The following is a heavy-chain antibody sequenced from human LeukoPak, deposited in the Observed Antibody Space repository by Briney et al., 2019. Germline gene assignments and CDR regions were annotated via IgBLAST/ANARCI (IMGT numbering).Heavy chain of an antibody. CDR2: MNPNSGNT. D-gene: IGHD3-3*01. V-gene: IGHV1-8*01. CDR3: ARGSGPRVRFLEWLLSSYYFDY. Sequence: ASVKVSCTASGYTFTIYDINWVRQATGQGLEWVGWMNPNSGNTGYAQKFQGRVTMTRNTSISTAYMELSSLRSEDTAVYYCARGSGPRVRFLEWLLSSYYFDYWGQGTLVTVSS. CDR1: GYTFTIYD. J-gene: IGHJ4*02.